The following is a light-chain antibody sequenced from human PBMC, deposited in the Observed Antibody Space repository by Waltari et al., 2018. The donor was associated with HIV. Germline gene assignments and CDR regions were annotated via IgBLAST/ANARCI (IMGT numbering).Light chain of an antibody. V-gene: IGLV1-51*01. CDR2: EKN. CDR3: GTWDSSLSAVV. J-gene: IGLJ3*02. CDR1: NSNIGNNY. Sequence: QSVLTQPSSVSAAPGQKVTISCSGRNSNIGNNYVSWYQQIPGTAPKLLIYEKNKRPSGIPDRFSGSKSDTSATLGIIGLQTGDEADYCCGTWDSSLSAVVFGGGTKLTVL.